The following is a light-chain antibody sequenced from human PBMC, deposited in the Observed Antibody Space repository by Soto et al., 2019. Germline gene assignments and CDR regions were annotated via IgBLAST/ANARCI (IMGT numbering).Light chain of an antibody. J-gene: IGKJ4*01. CDR1: QNINSW. CDR3: QQYESFFPRT. CDR2: KAS. V-gene: IGKV1-5*03. Sequence: DIQMTQSPSTLSASVGDRVTITCRASQNINSWLAWYQQKPGKAPKLLVYKASNLESGVASRFSGSGFGTDVTLTISSLQPDDFATYHCQQYESFFPRTFGGGAKVDVK.